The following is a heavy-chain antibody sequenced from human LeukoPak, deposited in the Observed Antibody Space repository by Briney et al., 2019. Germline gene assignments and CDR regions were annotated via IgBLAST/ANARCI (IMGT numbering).Heavy chain of an antibody. CDR3: ARNGPYSCYQKYYYFDY. Sequence: SETLSLTCTVSGDSLTFYYWSWIRQSPGKGLEWIGYIFYKGCANYNPSLKSRVTIPLGTPKKQFSLNLTSVTAADTAVYYCARNGPYSCYQKYYYFDYWGQGILVSVSS. V-gene: IGHV4-59*01. CDR1: GDSLTFYY. CDR2: IFYKGCA. J-gene: IGHJ4*02. D-gene: IGHD5-12*01.